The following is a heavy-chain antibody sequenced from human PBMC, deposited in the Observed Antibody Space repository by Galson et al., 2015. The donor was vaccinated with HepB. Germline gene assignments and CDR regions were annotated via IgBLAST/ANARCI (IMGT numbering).Heavy chain of an antibody. CDR3: ARLEGDYGTDV. V-gene: IGHV4-61*02. CDR1: GGSISSGTYY. CDR2: IFTTGST. D-gene: IGHD6-6*01. J-gene: IGHJ6*02. Sequence: TLSLTCTVSGGSISSGTYYWSWIRQPARKGLEWIGRIFTTGSTNYNPSLKSRVTMSVDTSKNQFSLKLRSVTAADTAVYYCARLEGDYGTDVWGQGITVTVSS.